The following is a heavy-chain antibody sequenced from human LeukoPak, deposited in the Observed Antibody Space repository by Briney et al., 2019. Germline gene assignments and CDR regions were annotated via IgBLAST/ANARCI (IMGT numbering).Heavy chain of an antibody. CDR1: GYTFTGYY. D-gene: IGHD2-8*01. J-gene: IGHJ4*02. CDR2: INPNSGGT. CDR3: ARSLGYCTNGVCYVGYFDY. V-gene: IGHV1-2*02. Sequence: GASVTVSCKASGYTFTGYYMHWVRQAPGQGLEWMGWINPNSGGTNYAQKFQVRVTMTRDTSISTAYMELSRLRSDDTAVYYCARSLGYCTNGVCYVGYFDYWGQGTLVTVSS.